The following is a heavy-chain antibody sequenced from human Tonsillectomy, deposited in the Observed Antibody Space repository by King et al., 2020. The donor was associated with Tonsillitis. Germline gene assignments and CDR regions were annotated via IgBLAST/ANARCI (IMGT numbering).Heavy chain of an antibody. CDR3: ARERWLGPYTMDV. D-gene: IGHD2-15*01. Sequence: VQLQESGPGLVKPSETLSLTCTVSGGSISSYYWGWIRQPPGKGLEWIGYIYYSGSTNYNPSLQSRVTISVDTSQNHFSLKLSSVTAADTAVYYCARERWLGPYTMDVWGQGTTVTVSS. CDR1: GGSISSYY. J-gene: IGHJ6*02. V-gene: IGHV4-59*01. CDR2: IYYSGST.